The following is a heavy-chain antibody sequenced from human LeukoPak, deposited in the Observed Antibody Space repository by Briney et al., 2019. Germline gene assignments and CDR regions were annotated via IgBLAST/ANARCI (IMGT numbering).Heavy chain of an antibody. CDR1: GYTFNTLG. CDR3: ARDKAVTTELTQYFQH. V-gene: IGHV1-18*01. D-gene: IGHD4-11*01. J-gene: IGHJ1*01. Sequence: ASVKVSCKASGYTFNTLGISWVRQAPGQGFEWVGWISPYNGDTNYAQKFRDRVTMTTDSSTSTAYMELRSLTSDDTAVYYCARDKAVTTELTQYFQHWGQGTLVTVSS. CDR2: ISPYNGDT.